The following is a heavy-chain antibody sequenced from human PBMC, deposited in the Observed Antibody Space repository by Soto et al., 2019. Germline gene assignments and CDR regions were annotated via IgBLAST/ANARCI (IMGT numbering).Heavy chain of an antibody. CDR2: MNPNSGNT. V-gene: IGHV1-8*01. D-gene: IGHD5-12*01. CDR1: GCTFTSYD. Sequence: GASVTVSCKASGCTFTSYDINWVRQATGQGLEWMGWMNPNSGNTGYAQKFQGRVTMTRNTSISTAYMELSSLRSEDTAVYYCAREVATIDFDYWGQGTLVTVSS. J-gene: IGHJ4*02. CDR3: AREVATIDFDY.